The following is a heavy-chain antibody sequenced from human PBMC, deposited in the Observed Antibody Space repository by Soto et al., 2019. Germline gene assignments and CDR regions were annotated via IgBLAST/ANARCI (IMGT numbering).Heavy chain of an antibody. D-gene: IGHD1-1*01. CDR1: GFTFRSYA. J-gene: IGHJ4*02. V-gene: IGHV3-23*01. Sequence: EVHLLESGGGLAQPGGSLRLSCIGSGFTFRSYAISWVRQAPGKGLVWVAGISGSGDITYSADSVRGRFIISRDNSQKTLHLQMDSLRVEDTAVYYYAKWPITYVPGYAPFDLCGQGTRVTVSS. CDR2: ISGSGDIT. CDR3: AKWPITYVPGYAPFDL.